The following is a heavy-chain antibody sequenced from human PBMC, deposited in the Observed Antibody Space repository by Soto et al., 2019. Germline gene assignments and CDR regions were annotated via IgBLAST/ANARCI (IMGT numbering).Heavy chain of an antibody. CDR3: ARASGPPYYYHLDV. CDR1: GFTLSSYS. V-gene: IGHV3-21*01. D-gene: IGHD1-26*01. CDR2: ISSSSSYI. J-gene: IGHJ6*03. Sequence: AGGSLRLSFSAPGFTLSSYSMNWVRQAPGKGLECVSSISSSSSYIYYADSVKGRFTISRDNAKNSLYLQMSSLRAEDTAVYYCARASGPPYYYHLDVWGQGTTVTVSS.